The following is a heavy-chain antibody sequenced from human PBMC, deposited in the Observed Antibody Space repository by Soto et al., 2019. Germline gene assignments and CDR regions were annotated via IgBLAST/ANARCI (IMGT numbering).Heavy chain of an antibody. CDR3: ARGVTIFGVVTPYYYYYMDV. CDR2: IYSGGST. D-gene: IGHD3-3*01. CDR1: GFTVSSNY. J-gene: IGHJ6*03. V-gene: IGHV3-66*01. Sequence: EVQLVESGGGLVQPGGSLRLSCAASGFTVSSNYMSWVRQAPGKGLEWVSVIYSGGSTYYADSVKGRFTISIDNSKNTLYLQMNSLRAEDTAVYYCARGVTIFGVVTPYYYYYMDVWGKGTTVTVSS.